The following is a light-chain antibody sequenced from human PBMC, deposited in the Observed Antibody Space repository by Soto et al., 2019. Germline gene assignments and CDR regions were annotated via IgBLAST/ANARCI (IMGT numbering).Light chain of an antibody. CDR2: GAS. CDR3: QQYGSSSWT. Sequence: EIVLTQSPGTLSLSPGERATLSCRASQSVSSSYLAWYQQKPGQAPRLLIYGASSRATGIPDRFSGSGSGTEFTLTISRLEPEDFAGYYCQQYGSSSWTVGQGTKVEIK. V-gene: IGKV3-20*01. CDR1: QSVSSSY. J-gene: IGKJ1*01.